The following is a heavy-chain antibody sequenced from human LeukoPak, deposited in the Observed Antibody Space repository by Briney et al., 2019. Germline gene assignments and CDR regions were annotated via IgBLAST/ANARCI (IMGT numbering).Heavy chain of an antibody. V-gene: IGHV1-18*01. CDR2: ISAYNGNT. J-gene: IGHJ6*02. Sequence: ASVKVSCKASGYTFTSYGISCVRQAPGQGLEWMGWISAYNGNTNYAQKLQGRVTMTTDTSTSTAYMELRSLRSDDTAVYYCARDSGCSGGSCYGMDVWGQGTTVTVSS. CDR3: ARDSGCSGGSCYGMDV. CDR1: GYTFTSYG. D-gene: IGHD2-15*01.